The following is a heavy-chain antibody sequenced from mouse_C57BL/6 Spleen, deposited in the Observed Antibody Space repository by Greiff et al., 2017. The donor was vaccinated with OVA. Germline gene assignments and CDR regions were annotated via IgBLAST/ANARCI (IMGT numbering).Heavy chain of an antibody. CDR3: ARDPFDV. CDR2: INYDGSST. Sequence: EVNVVESEGGLVQPGSSMKLSCTASGFTFSDYYMAWVRQVPEKGLEWVANINYDGSSTYYLDSLKSRFIISRDNAKNILYLQMSSLKSEDTATYYCARDPFDVWGTGTTVTVSS. V-gene: IGHV5-16*01. J-gene: IGHJ1*03. CDR1: GFTFSDYY.